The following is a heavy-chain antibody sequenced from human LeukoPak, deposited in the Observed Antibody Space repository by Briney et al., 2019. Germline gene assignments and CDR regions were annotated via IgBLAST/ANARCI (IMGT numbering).Heavy chain of an antibody. CDR1: GFTFSSYW. D-gene: IGHD3-16*01. V-gene: IGHV3-74*01. Sequence: GGSLRLSCAASGFTFSSYWMHWVRQAPGKGLVWVSRISTDGSSTRYADSVKGRFTISRDNAKNTLYLQMNSLRAEDTAVYYCARDFLHLGGWGQGTMVTVSS. CDR2: ISTDGSST. CDR3: ARDFLHLGG. J-gene: IGHJ3*01.